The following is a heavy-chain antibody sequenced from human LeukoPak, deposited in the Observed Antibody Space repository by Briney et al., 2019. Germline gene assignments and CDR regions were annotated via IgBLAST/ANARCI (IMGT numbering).Heavy chain of an antibody. V-gene: IGHV3-30*02. CDR3: AKDDPVLDY. CDR2: IQHDDSNK. CDR1: GFTFSTFG. J-gene: IGHJ4*02. Sequence: PGGSLTLSCAASGFTFSTFGMHWVRQPPGKGLEWVSYIQHDDSNKYYEDSVKGGFTISRDTSKNTLFLQMSSLRVEDTAVYYCAKDDPVLDYWGQGTLVTVAS.